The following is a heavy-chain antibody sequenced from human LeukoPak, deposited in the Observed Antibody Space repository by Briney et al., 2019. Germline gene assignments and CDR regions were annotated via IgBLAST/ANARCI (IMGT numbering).Heavy chain of an antibody. J-gene: IGHJ4*02. CDR2: ISYDGNNK. V-gene: IGHV3-30*18. Sequence: PGGSLRLSCAASGFTFSGYGIHWVRQAPGKGPEWVAVISYDGNNKYYAGSVKGRFTISRDNSKNTLSLQMNSLRAEDTAVYYCAKDSYYYDSSGYPPDYWGQGTLVTVSS. CDR1: GFTFSGYG. CDR3: AKDSYYYDSSGYPPDY. D-gene: IGHD3-22*01.